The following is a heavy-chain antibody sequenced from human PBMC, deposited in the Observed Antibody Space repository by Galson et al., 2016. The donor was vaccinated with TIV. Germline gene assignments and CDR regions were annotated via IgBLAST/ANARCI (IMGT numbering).Heavy chain of an antibody. CDR2: INWNSGDI. CDR3: ARDRAGYYYAMDV. CDR1: GFTFQNYA. J-gene: IGHJ6*04. V-gene: IGHV3-9*01. Sequence: SLRLSCAASGFTFQNYAMHWVRQAPGKGLEWVSGINWNSGDINYADSVKGRFTISRDDAKKFVYLQMNRLRAEDTALYFCARDRAGYYYAMDVWGKGTLVTVSS.